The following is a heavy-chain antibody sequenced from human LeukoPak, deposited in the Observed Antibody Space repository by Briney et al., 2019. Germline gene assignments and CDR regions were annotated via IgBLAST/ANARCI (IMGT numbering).Heavy chain of an antibody. CDR2: SHYSGIT. CDR3: ARTTDGGYFDY. J-gene: IGHJ4*02. Sequence: YPSETLSLTCTVSGGSISSYYWSWIRQPPGKGLEWIGYSHYSGITNYNPSLKSRLIISVDTSKNQFSLKLNSVTAADTAVYYCARTTDGGYFDYWGQGTLVTVSS. D-gene: IGHD2/OR15-2a*01. CDR1: GGSISSYY. V-gene: IGHV4-59*08.